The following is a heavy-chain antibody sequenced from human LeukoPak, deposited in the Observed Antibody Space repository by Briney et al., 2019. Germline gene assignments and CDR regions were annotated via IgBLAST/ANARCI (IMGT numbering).Heavy chain of an antibody. D-gene: IGHD1-1*01. CDR2: LGHEGTNK. V-gene: IGHV3-30*02. CDR3: AKDGHWTFDY. CDR1: EFTFSSFG. J-gene: IGHJ4*02. Sequence: PGGSLRLSCAASEFTFSSFGTHWVRQAPGKGLVWVAFLGHEGTNKYYAESVKGRFTISRDDSKNTLFLQMDSLRPEDTAVYYCAKDGHWTFDYWGQGTLVTVSS.